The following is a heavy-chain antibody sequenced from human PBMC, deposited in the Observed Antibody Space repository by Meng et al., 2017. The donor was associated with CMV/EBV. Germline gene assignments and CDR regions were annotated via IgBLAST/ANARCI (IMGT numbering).Heavy chain of an antibody. CDR2: IRSKAYGGTT. CDR3: TRDADRYCSSTSCVPFNY. Sequence: ALKISCTASGFTFGDYAMSWVRQAPGKGLEWVGFIRSKAYGGTTEYAASVKGRFTISRDDSKSIAYLQMNSLKTEDTAVYYCTRDADRYCSSTSCVPFNYWGQGTLVTVSS. V-gene: IGHV3-49*04. J-gene: IGHJ4*02. CDR1: GFTFGDYA. D-gene: IGHD2-2*01.